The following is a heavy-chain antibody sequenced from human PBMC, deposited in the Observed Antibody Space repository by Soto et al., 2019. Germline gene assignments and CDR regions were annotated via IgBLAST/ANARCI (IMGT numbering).Heavy chain of an antibody. CDR2: VSYGGTT. V-gene: IGHV4-31*01. CDR3: SRGILV. D-gene: IGHD2-15*01. Sequence: QVQLQESGPGLVKPSQTLSLTCTVSGGSMNSGGYCWSWLRQHPGEGLEWIGCVSYGGTTSYNPSLKSQVIISVDTSKNQYSLELTSVTAADTAVYCCSRGILVWGQGTLITVSS. J-gene: IGHJ4*02. CDR1: GGSMNSGGYC.